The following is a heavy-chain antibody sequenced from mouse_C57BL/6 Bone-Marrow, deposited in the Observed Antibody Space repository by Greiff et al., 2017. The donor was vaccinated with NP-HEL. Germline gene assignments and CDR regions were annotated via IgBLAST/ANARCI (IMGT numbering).Heavy chain of an antibody. D-gene: IGHD3-1*01. V-gene: IGHV14-4*01. CDR1: GFNIKDDY. Sequence: EVQGVESGAELVRPGASVKLSCTASGFNIKDDYMHWVKQRPEQGLEWIGWIDPENGDTEYASKFQGKATITADTSSNTAYLQLSSLTSEDTAVYYCTKGYSGFAYWGQGTLVTVSA. CDR3: TKGYSGFAY. CDR2: IDPENGDT. J-gene: IGHJ3*01.